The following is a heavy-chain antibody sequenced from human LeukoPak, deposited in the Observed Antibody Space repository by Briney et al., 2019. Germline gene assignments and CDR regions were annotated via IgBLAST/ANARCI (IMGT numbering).Heavy chain of an antibody. CDR2: IYYTGST. V-gene: IGHV4-59*01. CDR3: ARGITIFGVVTFYFDY. Sequence: PSETLSLTCTVSGGSISSYYWSWIRQPPGKGLEWIGYIYYTGSTNYNPSLKSRVTISVDTSKNQFSLKLSSVTAADTAVYFCARGITIFGVVTFYFDYWGQGTLVTVSS. CDR1: GGSISSYY. J-gene: IGHJ4*02. D-gene: IGHD3-3*01.